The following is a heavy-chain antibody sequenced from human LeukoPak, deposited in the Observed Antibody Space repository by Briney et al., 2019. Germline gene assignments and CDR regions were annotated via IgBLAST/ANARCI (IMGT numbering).Heavy chain of an antibody. V-gene: IGHV3-7*01. CDR2: IKQDGSEK. J-gene: IGHJ3*02. CDR3: ARVRGWYAKDAFDI. Sequence: AGGSLRLSCAASGFTFSSYWMSWVRQAPGKGLEWVANIKQDGSEKYYVDSVKGRFTISRDNAKSSLYLQMNSLRAEDTAVYYCARVRGWYAKDAFDIWGQGTMVTVSS. CDR1: GFTFSSYW. D-gene: IGHD6-19*01.